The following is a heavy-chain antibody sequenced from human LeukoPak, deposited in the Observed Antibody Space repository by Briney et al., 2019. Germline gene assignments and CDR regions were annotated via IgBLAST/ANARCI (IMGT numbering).Heavy chain of an antibody. CDR1: GFTFSSYW. CDR3: ASLGYSKGYYYGMDV. Sequence: PGGSLRLSCAASGFTFSSYWMRWVRQAPGKGLVWVSRINSDGSSTSYADSVKGRFTISRDNAKNTLYLQMNSLRAEDTALYYCASLGYSKGYYYGMDVWGQGTTVTVSS. V-gene: IGHV3-74*01. CDR2: INSDGSST. D-gene: IGHD4-11*01. J-gene: IGHJ6*02.